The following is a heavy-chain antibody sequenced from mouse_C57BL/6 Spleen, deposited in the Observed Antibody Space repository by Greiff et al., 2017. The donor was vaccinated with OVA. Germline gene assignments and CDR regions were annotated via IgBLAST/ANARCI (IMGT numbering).Heavy chain of an antibody. V-gene: IGHV6-6*01. Sequence: EVMLVGSGGGLVQPGGSMKLSCAASGFTFSDAWMDWVRQSPEKGLEWVAEIRNKANNHATYYAESVKGRFTMSRDDSKSSVYLQMNSLRAEDTGIYYCTRHYSNWFAYWGQGTLVTVSA. CDR2: IRNKANNHAT. CDR3: TRHYSNWFAY. J-gene: IGHJ3*01. D-gene: IGHD2-5*01. CDR1: GFTFSDAW.